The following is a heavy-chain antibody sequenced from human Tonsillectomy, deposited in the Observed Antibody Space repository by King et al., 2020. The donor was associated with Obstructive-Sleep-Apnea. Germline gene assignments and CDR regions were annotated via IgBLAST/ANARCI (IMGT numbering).Heavy chain of an antibody. D-gene: IGHD3-16*01. J-gene: IGHJ3*02. V-gene: IGHV1-58*01. Sequence: QLVQSGPEVKTPGTSVKVSCKASGVTFSNSALQWVRQARGQRLEWIGWIVVDSGNTKFAQEFQGRVTSTRDLSTSSAYMGLSSLTSEDTAVYYCAAQGGQGNAFDIWGQGTMVTVSS. CDR2: IVVDSGNT. CDR1: GVTFSNSA. CDR3: AAQGGQGNAFDI.